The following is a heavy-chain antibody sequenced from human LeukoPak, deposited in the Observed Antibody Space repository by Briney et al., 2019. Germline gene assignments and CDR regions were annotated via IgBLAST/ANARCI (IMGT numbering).Heavy chain of an antibody. CDR1: GFTFSSYA. J-gene: IGHJ4*02. V-gene: IGHV3-23*01. Sequence: GGSLRLSCAASGFTFSSYAMSWVRQAPGKGLEWVSTITGSGGGTYYADSVKGRFTISRDNAKNSLYLQMNSLKAEDTAVYYCARVRYSGYDSLDYWGQGTLVTVSS. CDR2: ITGSGGGT. D-gene: IGHD5-12*01. CDR3: ARVRYSGYDSLDY.